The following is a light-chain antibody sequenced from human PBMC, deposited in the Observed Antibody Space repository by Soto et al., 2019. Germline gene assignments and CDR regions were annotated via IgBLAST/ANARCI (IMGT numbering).Light chain of an antibody. J-gene: IGLJ1*01. CDR3: CSYAGDYTFV. CDR1: SSDVGGYNY. Sequence: QSVLTQPRSVSGSPGQSVTISCTGTSSDVGGYNYVSWYQQHPGRAPRVMIYDVKTRPSGVPDRFSGSKSGNTASLTIAELHAEDDADYYCCSYAGDYTFVFGTGTKLTVL. CDR2: DVK. V-gene: IGLV2-11*01.